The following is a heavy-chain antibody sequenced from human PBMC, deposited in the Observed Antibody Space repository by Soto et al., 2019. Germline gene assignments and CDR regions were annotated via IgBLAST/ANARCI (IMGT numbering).Heavy chain of an antibody. CDR3: ARRAYGMDV. CDR2: ISYSGIS. D-gene: IGHD3-16*01. V-gene: IGHV4-39*01. CDR1: GGSITSSSYY. J-gene: IGHJ6*02. Sequence: SETLSLTCTVSGGSITSSSYYWGWIRQPPGEGLEWIGTISYSGISHYTPSLKSRVTMSVDASKKQFSLQLTSVTAADTAIYYCARRAYGMDVWGQGTTVTVSS.